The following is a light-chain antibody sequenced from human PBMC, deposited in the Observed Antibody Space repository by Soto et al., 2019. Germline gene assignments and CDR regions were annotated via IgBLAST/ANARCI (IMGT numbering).Light chain of an antibody. CDR3: QQYHRYS. CDR2: PAS. Sequence: IQVTQSPSSLSASVGYRVTITCRASPSISNWLAWYQQKPGTAHKVLIYPASNLQSGVPSRFRGSGSGTEFALTIRSPQPHDFASYYCQQYHRYSFGPGTKVDIK. J-gene: IGKJ1*01. CDR1: PSISNW. V-gene: IGKV1-5*01.